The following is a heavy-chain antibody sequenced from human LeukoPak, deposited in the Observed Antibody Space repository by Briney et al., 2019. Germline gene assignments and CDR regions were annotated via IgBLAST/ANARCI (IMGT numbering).Heavy chain of an antibody. CDR2: ISGSGGST. Sequence: GRSLRLSCVSSGFTLSGYSMHWVRQAPGKGLEWVSAISGSGGSTYYADSVKGRFTISRDNSKNTLYLQMNSLRAEDTAVYYCAKGYCSSTSCYAGSYYFDYWGQGTLVTVSS. CDR3: AKGYCSSTSCYAGSYYFDY. V-gene: IGHV3-23*01. D-gene: IGHD2-2*01. J-gene: IGHJ4*02. CDR1: GFTLSGYS.